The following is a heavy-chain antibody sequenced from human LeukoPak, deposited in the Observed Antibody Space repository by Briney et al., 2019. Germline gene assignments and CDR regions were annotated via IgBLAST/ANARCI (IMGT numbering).Heavy chain of an antibody. D-gene: IGHD1-1*01. J-gene: IGHJ4*02. Sequence: TGGSLRLSCAAYGLTVSSNYMTWVRQAPGKGLKWVSVIYSGGSTYYADSVKGRFTISRDNYKNTVYLQMNSLRVEDTAVYYCARDPYNWNYIDYWGQGTLVTVSS. CDR2: IYSGGST. CDR3: ARDPYNWNYIDY. V-gene: IGHV3-66*02. CDR1: GLTVSSNY.